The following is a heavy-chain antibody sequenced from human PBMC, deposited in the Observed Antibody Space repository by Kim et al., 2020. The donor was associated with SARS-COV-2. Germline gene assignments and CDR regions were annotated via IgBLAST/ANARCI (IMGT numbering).Heavy chain of an antibody. V-gene: IGHV4-59*13. CDR2: FYFSGST. Sequence: SETLSLTCTVSGGPISSFHWSWIRQSPGKALEWIGDFYFSGSTNYNPSLKSRVTISVDMSTNQFSLRLSSVAAADTAVYYCARYDYSINFSYFYGMDVWGQGTTVTVSS. J-gene: IGHJ6*02. D-gene: IGHD2-15*01. CDR3: ARYDYSINFSYFYGMDV. CDR1: GGPISSFH.